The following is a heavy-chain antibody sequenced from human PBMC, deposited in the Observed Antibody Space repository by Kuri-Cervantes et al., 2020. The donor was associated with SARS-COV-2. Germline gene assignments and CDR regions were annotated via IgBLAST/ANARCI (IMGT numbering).Heavy chain of an antibody. CDR1: GGSISSGGYY. CDR3: ARLFRGDFDY. V-gene: IGHV4-31*02. D-gene: IGHD3-16*01. J-gene: IGHJ4*02. Sequence: SCTVSGGSISSGGYYWSWIRQHPGKGLEWIGYIYYSGSTYYNPSLKSRVTISVDTSKNQFSLKLSSVTAADTAVYYCARLFRGDFDYWGQGTLVTVSS. CDR2: IYYSGST.